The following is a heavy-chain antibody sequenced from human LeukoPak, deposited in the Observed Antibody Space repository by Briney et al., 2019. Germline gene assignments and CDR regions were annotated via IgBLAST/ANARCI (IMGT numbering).Heavy chain of an antibody. V-gene: IGHV3-30*02. Sequence: GGSLRLSCAASGFTFSSYGMHWVRQAPGKGLEWVAFIRYDGSNKYYADSVKGRFTISRDNSKNTLYLQMNSLRAEDTAVYYCATRNYYGSGSPPSAQYPFDYWGQGTLVTVSS. CDR3: ATRNYYGSGSPPSAQYPFDY. J-gene: IGHJ4*02. D-gene: IGHD3-10*01. CDR2: IRYDGSNK. CDR1: GFTFSSYG.